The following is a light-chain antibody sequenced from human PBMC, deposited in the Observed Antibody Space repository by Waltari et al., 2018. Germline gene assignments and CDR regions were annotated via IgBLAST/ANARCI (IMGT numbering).Light chain of an antibody. Sequence: EVMMTQSPATLSVSPGERATLSCRASQIIGSNLAWYQQKHGQAPRLLIYGGSTRATGLAARLSGSGSGTEFTLTISSLQSDDSAIYYCQQYNNWPPWPFGPGTKVEVK. CDR2: GGS. CDR3: QQYNNWPPWP. CDR1: QIIGSN. V-gene: IGKV3-15*01. J-gene: IGKJ1*01.